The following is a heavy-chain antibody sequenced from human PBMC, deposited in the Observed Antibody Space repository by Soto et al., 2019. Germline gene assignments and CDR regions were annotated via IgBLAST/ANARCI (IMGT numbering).Heavy chain of an antibody. CDR2: IIPIFGTA. Sequence: SVKVSCKASGGTFSSYAISWVRQAPGQGLEWMGGIIPIFGTANYAQKFQGRVTITADESTSTAYVELSSLRSEDTAVYYCARDSAAAGREGYYYYGMDVWGQGTTVTVSS. CDR3: ARDSAAAGREGYYYYGMDV. CDR1: GGTFSSYA. D-gene: IGHD6-13*01. V-gene: IGHV1-69*13. J-gene: IGHJ6*02.